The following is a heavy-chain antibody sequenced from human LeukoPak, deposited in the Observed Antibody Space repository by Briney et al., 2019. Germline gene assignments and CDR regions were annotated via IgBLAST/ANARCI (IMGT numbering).Heavy chain of an antibody. CDR3: ARGAVLLWFGELFSFDY. V-gene: IGHV4-34*01. CDR2: INHSGST. D-gene: IGHD3-10*01. J-gene: IGHJ4*02. Sequence: SETLSLTCTVSGGSIGSDDYYWSWIRQPPGKGLEWIGEINHSGSTNYNPSLKSRVTISVDTSKNQFSLKLSSVTAADTAVYYCARGAVLLWFGELFSFDYWGQGTLVTVSS. CDR1: GGSIGSDDYY.